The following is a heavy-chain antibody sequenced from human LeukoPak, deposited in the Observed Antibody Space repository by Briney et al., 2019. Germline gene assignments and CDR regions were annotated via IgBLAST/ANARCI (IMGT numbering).Heavy chain of an antibody. D-gene: IGHD3-10*01. CDR2: VDPEDGET. J-gene: IGHJ6*02. CDR1: GYTLNELS. V-gene: IGHV1-24*01. Sequence: GASVKVSCKVSGYTLNELSMHWVGQDPREGLEWMGGVDPEDGETIYAQKFQGRVTMTEDTSTDTAYMERSSLRPEDTAVYYCAKDGPMVRGVTAYYYYGMDVWGQGTTVTVSS. CDR3: AKDGPMVRGVTAYYYYGMDV.